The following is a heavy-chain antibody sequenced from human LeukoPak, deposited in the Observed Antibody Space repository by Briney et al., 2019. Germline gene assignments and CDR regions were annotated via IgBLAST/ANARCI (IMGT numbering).Heavy chain of an antibody. CDR3: ARESARGPRGFDY. Sequence: VASVKVSCKASGYTFTGYYMHWVRQALGQGLEWMGWINPNSGGTNYAQKFQGRVTMTRDTSISTAYMKLSRLRSDDTAVYYCARESARGPRGFDYWGQGTLVTVSS. J-gene: IGHJ4*02. CDR1: GYTFTGYY. V-gene: IGHV1-2*02. CDR2: INPNSGGT.